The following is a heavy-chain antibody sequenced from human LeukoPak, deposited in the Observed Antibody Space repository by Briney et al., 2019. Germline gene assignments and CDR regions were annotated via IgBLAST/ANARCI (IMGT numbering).Heavy chain of an antibody. V-gene: IGHV1-69*04. CDR2: IIPIFGIA. D-gene: IGHD5-12*01. CDR1: GGTFSSYA. CDR3: ARESDYDHWFDP. Sequence: SVNVSCKASGGTFSSYAIRLVRQAPGQGLEWIGRIIPIFGIAKYAQKFQGRVTITAAKSTSTAYMELSSLRSEDTAVYYCARESDYDHWFDPWGQGTLVTVSS. J-gene: IGHJ5*02.